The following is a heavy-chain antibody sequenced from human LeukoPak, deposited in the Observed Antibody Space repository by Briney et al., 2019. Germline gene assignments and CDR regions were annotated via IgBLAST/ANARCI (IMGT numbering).Heavy chain of an antibody. CDR2: ISSSSSTI. CDR1: GFTFSSYS. CDR3: ARGGIITSYAFEI. Sequence: GGSLRLSCAASGFTFSSYSMNWVRQAPGKGLEWVSYISSSSSTIYYADSVKGRFTISRGNAKNSLYLQMNSLRAEDTAVYYCARGGIITSYAFEIWGQGTMVTVSS. V-gene: IGHV3-48*01. D-gene: IGHD6-6*01. J-gene: IGHJ3*02.